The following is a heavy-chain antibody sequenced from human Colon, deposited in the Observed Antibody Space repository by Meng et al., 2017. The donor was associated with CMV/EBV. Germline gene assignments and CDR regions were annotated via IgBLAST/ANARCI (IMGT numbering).Heavy chain of an antibody. D-gene: IGHD2-15*01. Sequence: GESLKISCAASGFTFSNYAMRWVRQALGKGLEWVSSISASGGDMFYADSVRGRFTISRDNSTNTVFLQMNGLRADDTAVYYCAKGVSGPLYYFDYWGQGMLVTVSS. CDR2: ISASGGDM. CDR1: GFTFSNYA. J-gene: IGHJ4*02. CDR3: AKGVSGPLYYFDY. V-gene: IGHV3-23*01.